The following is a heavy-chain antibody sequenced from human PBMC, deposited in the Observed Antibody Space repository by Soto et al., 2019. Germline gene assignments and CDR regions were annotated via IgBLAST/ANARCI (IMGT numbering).Heavy chain of an antibody. J-gene: IGHJ4*02. V-gene: IGHV4-30-2*01. CDR3: AAGGGLPRYY. CDR2: ISHSGST. Sequence: QLQLQESGSGLVKPSQTLSLTCAVSGGSISSGCYSWSWIRQPPGKGLEWIGYISHSGSTYYNPSLKSRVTISVDRSTNQFSLKLSYVTAADTAVYYCAAGGGLPRYYWGQGTLVTVSS. CDR1: GGSISSGCYS. D-gene: IGHD5-12*01.